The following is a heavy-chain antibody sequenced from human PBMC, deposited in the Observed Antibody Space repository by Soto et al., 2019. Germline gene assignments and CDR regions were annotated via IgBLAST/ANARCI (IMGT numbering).Heavy chain of an antibody. CDR1: GYTLTELS. D-gene: IGHD6-13*01. Sequence: ASVKVSCKVSGYTLTELSMHWVRQAPGKGLEWMGIINPSGGSTSYAQKFQGRVTMARDTSTSTVYMELSSLRSEDTAVYYCARGGGAAAGTPYYYYYYYMDVWGKGTTVTVSS. CDR2: INPSGGST. J-gene: IGHJ6*03. V-gene: IGHV1-46*03. CDR3: ARGGGAAAGTPYYYYYYYMDV.